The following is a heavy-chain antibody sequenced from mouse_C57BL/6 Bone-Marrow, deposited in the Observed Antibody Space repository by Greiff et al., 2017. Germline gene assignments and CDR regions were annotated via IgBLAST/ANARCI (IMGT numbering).Heavy chain of an antibody. D-gene: IGHD1-3*01. Sequence: QVQLQQPGAELVRPGTSVKLSCKASGYTFTIYWMHWVKQRPGQGLEWIGVIDPSDSYTNYNQKFKGKATLTVDTSSSTAYMQLSSLTSEDSAVYYCGGGIYNYEFAYWGQGTLVTVSA. CDR2: IDPSDSYT. J-gene: IGHJ3*01. V-gene: IGHV1-59*01. CDR1: GYTFTIYW. CDR3: GGGIYNYEFAY.